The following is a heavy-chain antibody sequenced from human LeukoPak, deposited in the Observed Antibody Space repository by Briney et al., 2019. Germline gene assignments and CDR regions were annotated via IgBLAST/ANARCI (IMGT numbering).Heavy chain of an antibody. CDR2: INHSGST. J-gene: IGHJ4*02. CDR1: GGSISSGSYY. V-gene: IGHV4-39*01. D-gene: IGHD3-10*01. CDR3: ARHFYGSGSYYRG. Sequence: PSETLSLTCTVSGGSISSGSYYWSWIRQPPGKGLEWIGEINHSGSTNYNPSLKSRVTISVDTSKNQFSLKLSSVTAADTAVYYCARHFYGSGSYYRGWGQGTLVTVSS.